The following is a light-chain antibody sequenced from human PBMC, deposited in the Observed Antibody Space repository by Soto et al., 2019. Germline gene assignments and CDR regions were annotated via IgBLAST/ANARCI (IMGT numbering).Light chain of an antibody. J-gene: IGLJ1*01. CDR2: GVS. CDR1: RSDVGNYNY. Sequence: QSALTKPASVPGSPGQLVTISCNGTRSDVGNYNYVAWYQQFSGKTPNLIIYGVSSRAPGVSSRCSGSKSGNTASLTISGLQAEDEADYYCISYTGSSTSYAFGTGP. CDR3: ISYTGSSTSYA. V-gene: IGLV2-14*01.